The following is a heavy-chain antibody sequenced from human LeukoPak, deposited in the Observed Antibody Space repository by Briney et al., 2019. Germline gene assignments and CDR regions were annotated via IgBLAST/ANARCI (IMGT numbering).Heavy chain of an antibody. D-gene: IGHD4/OR15-4a*01. CDR1: GFTVSSNS. CDR3: ARRAGAYSHPYDY. V-gene: IGHV3-53*01. Sequence: GGSLRLSCTVSGFTVSSNSMSWVRQAPGKGLEWVSFIYSDNTHYSDSVKGRFTISRDNSKNTLYPQMNSLRAEDTAVHYCARRAGAYSHPYDYWGQGTLVTVSS. CDR2: IYSDNT. J-gene: IGHJ4*02.